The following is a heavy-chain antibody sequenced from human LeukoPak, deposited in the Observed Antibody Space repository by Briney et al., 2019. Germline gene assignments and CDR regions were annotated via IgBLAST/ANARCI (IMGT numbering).Heavy chain of an antibody. J-gene: IGHJ4*02. V-gene: IGHV3-9*01. CDR3: AKDTGSGLDY. Sequence: PGGSLRLSCAASGFTFDDYAMHWVRQAPGKGLEWVSGISWNSGSIGYADSVKGRFTISRDNAKNSLYLQMNSLRAEDTALYYCAKDTGSGLDYWGQGTLVTVSS. D-gene: IGHD6-19*01. CDR1: GFTFDDYA. CDR2: ISWNSGSI.